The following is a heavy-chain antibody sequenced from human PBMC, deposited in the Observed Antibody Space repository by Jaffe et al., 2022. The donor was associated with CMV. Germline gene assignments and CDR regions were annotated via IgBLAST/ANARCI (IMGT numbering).Heavy chain of an antibody. CDR2: VYPGDSDT. D-gene: IGHD2-15*01. CDR1: GYSFASYW. Sequence: EVQLVQSGPEVKKPGESLKISCQGSGYSFASYWIGWVRQMPGKGLEWMGAVYPGDSDTRYSPSFQGQVTISADKSINTAYLQWTSLKASDTAIYYCARRAAVAATPVGWFDPWGQGTLVTVSS. J-gene: IGHJ5*02. CDR3: ARRAAVAATPVGWFDP. V-gene: IGHV5-51*01.